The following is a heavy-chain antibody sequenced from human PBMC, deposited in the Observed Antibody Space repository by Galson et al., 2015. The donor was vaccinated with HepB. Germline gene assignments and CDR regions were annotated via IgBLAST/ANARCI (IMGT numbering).Heavy chain of an antibody. CDR1: GFTFSSYT. CDR2: ISSSSSYI. CDR3: TRDRTPYYDFWSGYSYYFDY. J-gene: IGHJ4*02. V-gene: IGHV3-21*01. Sequence: SLRLSCAASGFTFSSYTMNWVRQAPGKGLEWVSSISSSSSYIYYADSVKGRFTISRDNAKNSLYLQMNSLRVEDTAVYYCTRDRTPYYDFWSGYSYYFDYWGQGTLVTVSS. D-gene: IGHD3-3*01.